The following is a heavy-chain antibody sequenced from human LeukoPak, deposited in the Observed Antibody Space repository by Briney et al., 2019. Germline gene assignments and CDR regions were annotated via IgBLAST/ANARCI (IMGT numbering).Heavy chain of an antibody. D-gene: IGHD6-13*01. CDR3: ARSTIAAAGIDY. Sequence: PSETLSLTCTVSGGSISSYYWSWIRQPPGKGLEWIGYIYYSGSTNYNPSLKSRVTISVDTSKNQFSLKLSSVTAADTAVYYCARSTIAAAGIDYWGQGTLVTVSS. CDR2: IYYSGST. V-gene: IGHV4-59*01. CDR1: GGSISSYY. J-gene: IGHJ4*02.